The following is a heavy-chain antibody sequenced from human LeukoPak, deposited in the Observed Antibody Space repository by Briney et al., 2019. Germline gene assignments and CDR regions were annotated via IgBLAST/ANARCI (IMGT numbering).Heavy chain of an antibody. CDR3: ARGRRYSYGFIQSYYMDV. J-gene: IGHJ6*03. Sequence: ASVKVSCKASGYTFTSYDINWVRQATGQGLEWMGWMNPNSGNAGYAQKFQGRVTMTRNTSISTAYMELSSLRSEDTAVYYCARGRRYSYGFIQSYYMDVWGKGTTVTISS. D-gene: IGHD5-18*01. V-gene: IGHV1-8*01. CDR1: GYTFTSYD. CDR2: MNPNSGNA.